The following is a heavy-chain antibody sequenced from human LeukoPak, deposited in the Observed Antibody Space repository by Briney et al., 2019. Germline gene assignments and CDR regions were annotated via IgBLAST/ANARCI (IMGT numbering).Heavy chain of an antibody. Sequence: SETLSLTCTVSGGSISSYYWSWIRQPAGKGLEWIGRICTSGSTNYNPSLKSRVTMSVDTSKNQFSLKLSSVTAADTAVYYCARDSSSWSFLDYWGQGTLVTVSS. D-gene: IGHD6-13*01. J-gene: IGHJ4*02. CDR3: ARDSSSWSFLDY. CDR1: GGSISSYY. V-gene: IGHV4-4*07. CDR2: ICTSGST.